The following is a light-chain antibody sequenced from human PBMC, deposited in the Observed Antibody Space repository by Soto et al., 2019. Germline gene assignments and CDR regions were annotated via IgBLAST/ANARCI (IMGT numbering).Light chain of an antibody. CDR2: EVS. V-gene: IGKV2D-29*01. CDR1: QTLLHSNGKSY. Sequence: EIVMTQTPLSLSVTPGQSASISCRSSQTLLHSNGKSYLYWYLQKAGQAPQLLIYEVSKRFSGVPDRFSGSGAETDFTLKISRVEAEDVGVYYCLQSLHFPLTFGGGTKVEIK. CDR3: LQSLHFPLT. J-gene: IGKJ4*01.